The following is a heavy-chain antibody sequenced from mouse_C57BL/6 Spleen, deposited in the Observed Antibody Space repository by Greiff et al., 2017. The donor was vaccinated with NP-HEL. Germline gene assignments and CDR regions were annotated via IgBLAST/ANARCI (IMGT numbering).Heavy chain of an antibody. D-gene: IGHD2-4*01. V-gene: IGHV1-53*01. Sequence: QVQLQQSGTELVKPGASVKLSCKASGYTFTSYWMHWVKQRPGQGLEWIGNINPSNGGTNYNEQFKSKATLTVDKSSSTAYMQLSSLTSEDSAVNYVARRYDYDGYYYAMDYWGQGTSVTVSS. CDR3: ARRYDYDGYYYAMDY. CDR2: INPSNGGT. J-gene: IGHJ4*01. CDR1: GYTFTSYW.